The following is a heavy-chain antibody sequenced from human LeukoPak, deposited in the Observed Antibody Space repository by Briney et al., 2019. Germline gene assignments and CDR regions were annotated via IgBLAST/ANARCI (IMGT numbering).Heavy chain of an antibody. CDR1: GFTFSRFN. V-gene: IGHV3-33*01. CDR3: ARGFLDFDF. D-gene: IGHD3-3*01. CDR2: ICYDGTYT. Sequence: GGSLRLSCVASGFTFSRFNMHWVRQAPGKGLEWVALICYDGTYTYYADSVKGRFTISRDDSKNTVYLQMNSLRAEDTAFYYCARGFLDFDFWGHGTLVTVSS. J-gene: IGHJ4*01.